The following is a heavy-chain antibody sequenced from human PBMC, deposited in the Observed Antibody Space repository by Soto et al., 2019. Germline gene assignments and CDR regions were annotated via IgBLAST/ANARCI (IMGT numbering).Heavy chain of an antibody. J-gene: IGHJ6*02. CDR2: ISGSGSST. V-gene: IGHV3-23*01. Sequence: EVQLLESGGGLVQPGGSLRLSCAASGFTFSNYAMSWVRQAPGKGLEWVSAISGSGSSTYYADSVKGRFTISRDNSKNTLYLQMNSPRAEATAVYYCAYFTAVSYYYGMDVWGQGTTVTVSS. CDR3: AYFTAVSYYYGMDV. CDR1: GFTFSNYA. D-gene: IGHD4-4*01.